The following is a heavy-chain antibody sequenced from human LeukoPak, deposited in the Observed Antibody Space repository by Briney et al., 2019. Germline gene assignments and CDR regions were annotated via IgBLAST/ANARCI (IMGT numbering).Heavy chain of an antibody. CDR3: ARDSVQLCLDI. CDR1: GFTFSSYS. J-gene: IGHJ3*02. Sequence: PGGSLRLSCAASGFTFSSYSMNWVRQAPGKGLEWVSVIYSGGSTYYADSVKGRSTISRDNSKNTLYLQMNSLRAEDTAVYYCARDSVQLCLDIWGQGTMVTVSS. V-gene: IGHV3-53*01. CDR2: IYSGGST. D-gene: IGHD5-18*01.